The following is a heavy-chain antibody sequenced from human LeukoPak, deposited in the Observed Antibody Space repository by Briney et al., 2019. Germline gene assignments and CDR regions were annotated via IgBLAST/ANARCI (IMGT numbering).Heavy chain of an antibody. D-gene: IGHD3-22*01. J-gene: IGHJ4*02. V-gene: IGHV3-23*01. CDR3: AKDSYDTSGYYYFES. Sequence: GGSLRLSCAASGFTFSNYAMSWVRQPPGKGLEWVSVISAGSTSAYYADSVKGRFTISRDNSKNTLYLQMYSLRVEDTAVYYCAKDSYDTSGYYYFESWGQGTLVTVSS. CDR1: GFTFSNYA. CDR2: ISAGSTSA.